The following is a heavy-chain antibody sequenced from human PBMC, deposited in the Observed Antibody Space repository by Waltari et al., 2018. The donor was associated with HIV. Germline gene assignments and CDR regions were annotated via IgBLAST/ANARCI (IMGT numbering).Heavy chain of an antibody. V-gene: IGHV4-59*01. J-gene: IGHJ4*02. D-gene: IGHD3-22*01. Sequence: QVQLQESGPGLVKPSETLSLTCTVSGGSISSYYWSWIRQPTGKGLEWIGYIYYSGSTNYNPSLKSRVTISVDTSKNQFSLKLSSVTAADTAVYYCARDHHYYDSSGTYYFDYWGQGTLVTVSS. CDR2: IYYSGST. CDR1: GGSISSYY. CDR3: ARDHHYYDSSGTYYFDY.